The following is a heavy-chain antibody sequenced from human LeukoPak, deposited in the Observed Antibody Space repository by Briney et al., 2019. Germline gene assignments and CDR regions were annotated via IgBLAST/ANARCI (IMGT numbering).Heavy chain of an antibody. D-gene: IGHD6-19*01. CDR3: ARCKAGWSFWDS. Sequence: GGSLRLSCVASGFTFSDSWMSWVRQAPGKELEWVANIRQDGNEKLYMASAKGRFIISRDNTENSLYLQMNSLRDEDTAVYYCARCKAGWSFWDSWGQGTLVTVSP. CDR2: IRQDGNEK. CDR1: GFTFSDSW. V-gene: IGHV3-7*01. J-gene: IGHJ4*02.